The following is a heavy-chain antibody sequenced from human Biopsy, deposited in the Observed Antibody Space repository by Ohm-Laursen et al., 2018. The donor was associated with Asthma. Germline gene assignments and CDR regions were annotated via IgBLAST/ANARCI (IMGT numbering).Heavy chain of an antibody. CDR3: ARCQVGYSSGWSLLLKKIYYSGMDV. V-gene: IGHV1-69*01. CDR2: IMTVFGTT. Sequence: SSVKVSCNAPGGTFSNFAISWVRQAPGQGLEWLGGIMTVFGTTNYAQKFQGRVTITADESTSTAYMEVTSLRSEDTAIYYCARCQVGYSSGWSLLLKKIYYSGMDVWGQGATVIVSS. J-gene: IGHJ6*02. D-gene: IGHD6-19*01. CDR1: GGTFSNFA.